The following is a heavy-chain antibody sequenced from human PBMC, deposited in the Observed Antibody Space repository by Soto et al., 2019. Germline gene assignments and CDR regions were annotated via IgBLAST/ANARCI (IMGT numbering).Heavy chain of an antibody. Sequence: GGSLRLSCAASGFTFSNAWMSWVRQAPGKGLEWVGRIKSKTDGGTTDYAAPVKGRFTISRDDSKNTLYLQMNSLKTEDTAVYYCTTESDFWSGPYNPADYYYIDVWGKGTTVTVSS. CDR2: IKSKTDGGTT. CDR1: GFTFSNAW. CDR3: TTESDFWSGPYNPADYYYIDV. D-gene: IGHD3-3*01. V-gene: IGHV3-15*01. J-gene: IGHJ6*03.